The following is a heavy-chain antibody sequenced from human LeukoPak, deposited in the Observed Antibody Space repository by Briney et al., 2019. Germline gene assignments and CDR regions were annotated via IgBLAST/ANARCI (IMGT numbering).Heavy chain of an antibody. V-gene: IGHV4-61*02. CDR3: ARSLVYGDFSDY. J-gene: IGHJ4*02. D-gene: IGHD4-17*01. Sequence: PSETLSLTCTASGGSISSGSYYWSWIRPPAGKGLEWIGRIYTSGSTNYNPSLKSRVTISVDTSKNQFSLKLSSVTAADTAVYYCARSLVYGDFSDYWGQGTLVTVSS. CDR1: GGSISSGSYY. CDR2: IYTSGST.